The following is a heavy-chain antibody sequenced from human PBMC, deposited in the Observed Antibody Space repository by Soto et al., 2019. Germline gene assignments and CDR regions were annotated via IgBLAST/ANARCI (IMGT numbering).Heavy chain of an antibody. J-gene: IGHJ5*02. Sequence: PSETLSLTCTVSGDSISSGDYFWSWIRQPPGKGLEWIGYIYRGGSTYNNPSLRSRVTISADTSRNQFSLKLTSATAADTAIYYCARGVVLPPTTPIRDCFDPWGQGTLVTVSS. V-gene: IGHV4-30-4*01. CDR2: IYRGGST. D-gene: IGHD2-2*02. CDR1: GDSISSGDYF. CDR3: ARGVVLPPTTPIRDCFDP.